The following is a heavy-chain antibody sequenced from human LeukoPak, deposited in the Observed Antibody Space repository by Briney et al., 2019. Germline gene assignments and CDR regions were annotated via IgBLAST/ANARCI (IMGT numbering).Heavy chain of an antibody. V-gene: IGHV1-18*04. CDR3: ARDWGAGTFYFDY. Sequence: ASVKVSCKASGYTFTGHYIHWVRQAPGQGLEWMGWISAYNGNTNYAQKLQGRVTMTTDTSTSTAYMELRSLRSDDTAVYYCARDWGAGTFYFDYWGQGTLVTVSS. CDR1: GYTFTGHY. J-gene: IGHJ4*02. D-gene: IGHD6-19*01. CDR2: ISAYNGNT.